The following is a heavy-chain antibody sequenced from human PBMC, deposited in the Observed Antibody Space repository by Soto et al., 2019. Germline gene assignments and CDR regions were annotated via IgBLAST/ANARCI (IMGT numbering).Heavy chain of an antibody. CDR3: ETAPDSGIAVDFDY. J-gene: IGHJ4*02. Sequence: ASVKVSCKVSGYTLTELSMHWVRQAPGKGLEWMGGFDPEDGETIYAQKFQGRVAMTEDTSTDTAYMELSSLRSEDTAVYYCETAPDSGIAVDFDYWGQGTLVTVSS. CDR2: FDPEDGET. CDR1: GYTLTELS. D-gene: IGHD6-19*01. V-gene: IGHV1-24*01.